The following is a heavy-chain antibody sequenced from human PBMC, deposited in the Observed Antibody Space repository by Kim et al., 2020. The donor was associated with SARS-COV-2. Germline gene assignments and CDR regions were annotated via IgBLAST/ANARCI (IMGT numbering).Heavy chain of an antibody. Sequence: GGSLSLTCAASGFTVSCYYRSWVRQAPGKGLEWISGIYSSGSTTYSASFMGGGITFRDNTNNTMFFQMNTVTAADTAVSYCWTEVTRSSTWYF. CDR2: IYSSGST. CDR1: GFTVSCYY. CDR3: WTEVTRSSTWYF. J-gene: IGHJ2*01. V-gene: IGHV3-53*01. D-gene: IGHD3-10*01.